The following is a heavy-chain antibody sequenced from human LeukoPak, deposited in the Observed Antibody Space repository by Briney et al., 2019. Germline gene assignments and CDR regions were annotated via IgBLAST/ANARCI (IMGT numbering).Heavy chain of an antibody. CDR2: IIPILGIA. J-gene: IGHJ5*02. Sequence: SVKVSCKASGGTFSSYTISWVRQAPGQGLEWMGRIIPILGIANYAQKLQGRVTITADKSTSTAYMELSSLRSEDTAVYYCARDRERWSTYWFDPWGQGTLVTVSS. D-gene: IGHD4-23*01. CDR3: ARDRERWSTYWFDP. CDR1: GGTFSSYT. V-gene: IGHV1-69*04.